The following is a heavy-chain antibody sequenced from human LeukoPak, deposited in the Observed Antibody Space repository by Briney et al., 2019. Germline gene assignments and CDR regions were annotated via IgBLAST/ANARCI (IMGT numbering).Heavy chain of an antibody. CDR3: AREVVARRRTFDI. CDR2: ISFDGSIN. Sequence: GSLRLSCAASGFTFSAYNMNWVRRTPGKGLEWVAVISFDGSINYYADSVKGRFTISRDNSKNTLFLQMNSLRPEDTAVYYCAREVVARRRTFDIWGQGTMVTVSS. D-gene: IGHD5-12*01. CDR1: GFTFSAYN. J-gene: IGHJ3*02. V-gene: IGHV3-30*03.